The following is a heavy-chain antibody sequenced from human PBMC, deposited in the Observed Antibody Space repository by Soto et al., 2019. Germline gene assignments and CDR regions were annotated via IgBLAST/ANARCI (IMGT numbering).Heavy chain of an antibody. CDR1: GYTFTSYD. CDR2: MNPNSGNT. D-gene: IGHD3-10*01. V-gene: IGHV1-8*01. CDR3: ARARITMVRGVIPGPGNWFDP. Sequence: ASVKVSCKASGYTFTSYDINWVRQATGQGLEWMGWMNPNSGNTGYAQKFQGRVTMTRNTSISTAYMALSSLRSEDTAVYYCARARITMVRGVIPGPGNWFDPWGQGTLVTVSS. J-gene: IGHJ5*02.